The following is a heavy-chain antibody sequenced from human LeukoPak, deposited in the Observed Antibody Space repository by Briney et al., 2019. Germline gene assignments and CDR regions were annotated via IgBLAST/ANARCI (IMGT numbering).Heavy chain of an antibody. J-gene: IGHJ4*02. Sequence: GGSLRLSCAASGFTFSNAWMSWVRQAPGKGLEWVGRIKSKTDGGTTDYAAPVKGRFTISRDDSKNTLYLQMNSLKTEDTAVYYCTTDLAGTRGDLDYWGQGTLVTVSS. V-gene: IGHV3-15*01. CDR2: IKSKTDGGTT. CDR3: TTDLAGTRGDLDY. CDR1: GFTFSNAW. D-gene: IGHD4-17*01.